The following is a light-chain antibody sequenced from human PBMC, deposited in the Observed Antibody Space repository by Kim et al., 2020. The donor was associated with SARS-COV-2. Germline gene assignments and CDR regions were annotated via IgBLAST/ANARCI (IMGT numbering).Light chain of an antibody. CDR2: RNN. CDR1: SSNIGSNY. Sequence: ELTQPPSASGTPGQRVTISCSGSSSNIGSNYVYWYQQLPGTAPKLLIYRNNQRPSGVPDRFSGSTSGTSDSLAISGLRSEDEADYYCAAWDDSLRVFGGETQLTVL. V-gene: IGLV1-47*01. CDR3: AAWDDSLRV. J-gene: IGLJ3*02.